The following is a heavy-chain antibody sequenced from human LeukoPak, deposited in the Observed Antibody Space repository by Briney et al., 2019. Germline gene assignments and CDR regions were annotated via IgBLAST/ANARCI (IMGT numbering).Heavy chain of an antibody. CDR1: GGSISSYY. J-gene: IGHJ4*02. CDR2: IYYSGST. CDR3: ASTAGYCSGGSCYRFDY. Sequence: SETLSLTCTVSGGSISSYYRSWIRQPPGKGLEWIGYIYYSGSTNYNPSLKSRVTMSVDTSKNQFSLKLSSVTAADTAVYYCASTAGYCSGGSCYRFDYWGQGTLVTVSS. D-gene: IGHD2-15*01. V-gene: IGHV4-59*12.